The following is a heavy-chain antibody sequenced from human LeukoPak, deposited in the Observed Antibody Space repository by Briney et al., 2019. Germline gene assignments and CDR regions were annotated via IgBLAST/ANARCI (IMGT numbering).Heavy chain of an antibody. CDR2: IRNKPNSYTT. CDR3: AKVSGFCTSTSCRRYEHYSYYYCMDV. V-gene: IGHV3-72*01. J-gene: IGHJ6*03. CDR1: GFTFSEQY. Sequence: GGSLRLSCAASGFTFSEQYMDWVRQAPGKGLEWAGRIRNKPNSYTTEYAASVKGRFTISRDDSKNSLYLQMNSLTTEDTAVYFCAKVSGFCTSTSCRRYEHYSYYYCMDVWGKGTTVTVSS. D-gene: IGHD2-2*01.